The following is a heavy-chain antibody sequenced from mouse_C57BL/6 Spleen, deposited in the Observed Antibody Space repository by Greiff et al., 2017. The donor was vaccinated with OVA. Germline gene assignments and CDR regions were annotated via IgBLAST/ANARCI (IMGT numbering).Heavy chain of an antibody. J-gene: IGHJ2*01. CDR2: IYPGDGDP. CDR3: ARGRNHGDFDY. Sequence: QVQLQQSGAELVKPGASVKISCKASGYAFSSYWMNWVKQRPGKGLEWIGQIYPGDGDPNYNGKFKGKATLTADKSSSTAYMQLSSLTSEDSAVYFCARGRNHGDFDYWGQGTTLTVSS. CDR1: GYAFSSYW. V-gene: IGHV1-80*01. D-gene: IGHD2-1*01.